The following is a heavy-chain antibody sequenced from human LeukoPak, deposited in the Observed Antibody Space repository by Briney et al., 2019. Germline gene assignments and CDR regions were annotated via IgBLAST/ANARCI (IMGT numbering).Heavy chain of an antibody. V-gene: IGHV3-74*01. Sequence: GGSLRLSCAASGFTFSGHWMHWVRHVPGKGLVWVSRSKSDGSSTSYADSVKGRFTISRDNAKNTLYLQMNSLRVEDTAVYYCARSDWFDPWGQGTLVTVSS. CDR2: SKSDGSST. J-gene: IGHJ5*02. CDR3: ARSDWFDP. CDR1: GFTFSGHW.